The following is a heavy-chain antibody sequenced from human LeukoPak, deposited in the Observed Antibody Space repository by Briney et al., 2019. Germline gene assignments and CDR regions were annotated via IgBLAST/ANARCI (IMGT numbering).Heavy chain of an antibody. CDR3: ARDYSNYAGMDY. D-gene: IGHD4-11*01. CDR1: GGSISSGNCY. V-gene: IGHV4-30-4*08. CDR2: IFYSGST. Sequence: SETLSLTCTVSGGSISSGNCYWSWIRQPPGKGLEWIGYIFYSGSTYYNPSLKSRVTISVDASKNQFSLKLSSVTAADTAVYYCARDYSNYAGMDYWGQGTLVTVSS. J-gene: IGHJ4*02.